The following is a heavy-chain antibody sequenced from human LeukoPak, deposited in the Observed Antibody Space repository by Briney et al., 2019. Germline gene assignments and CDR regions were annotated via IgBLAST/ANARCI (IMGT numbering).Heavy chain of an antibody. J-gene: IGHJ4*02. CDR3: ARGSYYSDRAYFDY. V-gene: IGHV3-30*04. CDR1: GFTFSSYT. Sequence: SGGSLRLSCAASGFTFSSYTIHWVRQAPGKGLEWVAVISYDGSNKYYADSVKGRFTLSRDNSKNTLYLQMNSLRAEDTAVYYCARGSYYSDRAYFDYWGQGALVTVSS. CDR2: ISYDGSNK. D-gene: IGHD3-10*01.